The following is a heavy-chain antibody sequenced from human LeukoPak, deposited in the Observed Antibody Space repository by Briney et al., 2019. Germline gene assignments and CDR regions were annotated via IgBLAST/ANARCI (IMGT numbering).Heavy chain of an antibody. D-gene: IGHD3-3*01. CDR3: ARDSTSRITIFGVALSLDY. CDR1: GYTFSSYG. J-gene: IGHJ4*02. CDR2: ISAYNGNT. Sequence: ASVKVSCKASGYTFSSYGISCVRQAPGQGLEWMGWISAYNGNTNYAQKLQGRVTMTTDTSTSTDYMELRSLRSDDTAVYYCARDSTSRITIFGVALSLDYWGQGTLVTVSS. V-gene: IGHV1-18*01.